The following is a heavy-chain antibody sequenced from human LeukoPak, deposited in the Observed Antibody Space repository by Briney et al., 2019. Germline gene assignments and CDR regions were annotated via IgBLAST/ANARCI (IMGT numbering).Heavy chain of an antibody. J-gene: IGHJ4*02. CDR1: GFTFSTYN. D-gene: IGHD3-22*01. CDR3: VRDNSRGQSLGVIY. Sequence: GGSLRLSCAASGFTFSTYNMNWVRXAXGKGLEWISYINADSSTIQYADSVRGRFTTSRDNAKNSLYLQMNSLRAEDTAVYYCVRDNSRGQSLGVIYWGQGSLVTVSS. V-gene: IGHV3-48*01. CDR2: INADSSTI.